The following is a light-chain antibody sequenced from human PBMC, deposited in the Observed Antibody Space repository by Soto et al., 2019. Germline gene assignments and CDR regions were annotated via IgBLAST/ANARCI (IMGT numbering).Light chain of an antibody. Sequence: DIQMTQSPSTLSASVGDRVTLTCRASQSISSWLAGYQQKQGKAPKLLIYDASSLESGVPSRFRGSGSDTAFTLTINNLQPDDFATYHWQLYKRYSLTFGGGTKVEIK. CDR2: DAS. CDR3: QLYKRYSLT. J-gene: IGKJ4*02. V-gene: IGKV1-5*01. CDR1: QSISSW.